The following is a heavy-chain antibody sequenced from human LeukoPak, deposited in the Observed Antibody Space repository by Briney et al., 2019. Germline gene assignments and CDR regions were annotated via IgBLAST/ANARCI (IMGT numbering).Heavy chain of an antibody. CDR1: VYTFTVYY. Sequence: ASVKVSCKASVYTFTVYYMHGVRQAPGQGRGWMGSINPNSVGTNYAQKLKGRVTMTRDTSISTAYMELSRLRSDDTAVYYCARSITMVRGVIIGIDYWGQGTLVTVSS. V-gene: IGHV1-2*02. CDR2: INPNSVGT. CDR3: ARSITMVRGVIIGIDY. D-gene: IGHD3-10*01. J-gene: IGHJ4*02.